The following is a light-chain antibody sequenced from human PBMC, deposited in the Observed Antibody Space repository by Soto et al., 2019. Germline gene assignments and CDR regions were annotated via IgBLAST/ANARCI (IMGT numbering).Light chain of an antibody. CDR2: KAS. CDR3: QQYSSYPYT. CDR1: QSVTLW. V-gene: IGKV1-5*03. Sequence: DTQTTQSPSIVSGSVADGVTMPCRASQSVTLWLTWYQQKPGKAPKLLLYKASTLESGVPSRFSGNGSETDFTLTISSLQPDDIGTYYCQQYSSYPYTFGQGTRLEIK. J-gene: IGKJ5*01.